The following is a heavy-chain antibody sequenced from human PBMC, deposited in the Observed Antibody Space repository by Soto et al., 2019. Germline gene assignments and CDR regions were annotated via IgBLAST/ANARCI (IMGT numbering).Heavy chain of an antibody. J-gene: IGHJ6*02. Sequence: GGSLRLSCAASGFTFSSYGMHWVRQAPGKGLEWVAVISYDGSNKYYADSVKGRFTISRDNSKNTLYLQMNSLRAEDTAVYYCARIYGDADYYSYYGMDVWGQGTTVTVSS. CDR2: ISYDGSNK. CDR3: ARIYGDADYYSYYGMDV. D-gene: IGHD4-17*01. CDR1: GFTFSSYG. V-gene: IGHV3-30*03.